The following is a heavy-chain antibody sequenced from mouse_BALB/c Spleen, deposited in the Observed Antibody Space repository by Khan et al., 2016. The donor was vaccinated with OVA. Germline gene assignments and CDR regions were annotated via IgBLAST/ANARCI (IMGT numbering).Heavy chain of an antibody. D-gene: IGHD2-14*01. V-gene: IGHV1S136*01. J-gene: IGHJ2*01. CDR3: ANNYRYDVYFDY. CDR2: IYPFNDDT. CDR1: GYTFTSYV. Sequence: VQLQQSGPELVKPGASVKMSCEAPGYTFTSYVIHWVKQKPGQGLEWIGYIYPFNDDTKYNEKFKGKATLTSDTSSSTAYMELRSLTSEDSAVYCCANNYRYDVYFDYWGQGTTLTVSS.